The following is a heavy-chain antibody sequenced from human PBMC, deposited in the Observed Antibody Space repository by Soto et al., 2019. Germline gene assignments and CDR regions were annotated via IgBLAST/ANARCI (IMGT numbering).Heavy chain of an antibody. Sequence: DLEQSGAEVKKPGTSVKVSCEASGYTFTSYEINWVRQATGQGLEWMGWMNPNSGDTGYAQKFQGRDTMTRNTSISTAYMELSSLTSEDTAVYYCARGPMDYWGRGTLVTVSS. CDR2: MNPNSGDT. CDR1: GYTFTSYE. J-gene: IGHJ4*02. CDR3: ARGPMDY. V-gene: IGHV1-8*01.